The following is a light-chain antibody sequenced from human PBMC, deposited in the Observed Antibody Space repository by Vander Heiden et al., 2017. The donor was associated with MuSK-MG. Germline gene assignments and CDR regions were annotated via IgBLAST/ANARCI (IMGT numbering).Light chain of an antibody. J-gene: IGKJ2*01. CDR2: RAS. Sequence: EIVMTHSPASLSVSPGEGVTLSCRASQSISSNLAWYQQQPGQAPRLLMYRASTRAIGVPARFSGRGSGTEFTLTISSLQSDDFAIYYCQQYTNWPQYTFGQGTKLEIK. CDR1: QSISSN. CDR3: QQYTNWPQYT. V-gene: IGKV3-15*01.